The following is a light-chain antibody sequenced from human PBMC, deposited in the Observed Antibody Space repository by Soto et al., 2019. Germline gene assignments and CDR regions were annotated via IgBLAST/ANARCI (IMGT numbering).Light chain of an antibody. Sequence: QLVLTQSLSASASLGASVKLTCTLSSGHSSYAIAWHQQQPEKGPRYLMKLNSDGSHSKGDGIPDRFSGSSSGAERYLTISSLQSEDEADYYCQTWGTGMVFGGGTKLTVL. V-gene: IGLV4-69*01. CDR1: SGHSSYA. CDR3: QTWGTGMV. J-gene: IGLJ3*02. CDR2: LNSDGSH.